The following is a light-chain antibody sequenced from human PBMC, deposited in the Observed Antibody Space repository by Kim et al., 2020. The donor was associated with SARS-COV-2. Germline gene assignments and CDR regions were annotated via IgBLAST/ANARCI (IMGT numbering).Light chain of an antibody. CDR1: QSISSSC. CDR3: QQYGNSPGT. Sequence: EIVLTQSPGTLSLSPGERATLSCRASQSISSSCLAWYQQKPGQAPRLLIYDTSNRATGIPDRFSGSGSGTDFTLTISRLEPEDFAVYYCQQYGNSPGTFGPGTKVDIK. CDR2: DTS. V-gene: IGKV3-20*01. J-gene: IGKJ3*01.